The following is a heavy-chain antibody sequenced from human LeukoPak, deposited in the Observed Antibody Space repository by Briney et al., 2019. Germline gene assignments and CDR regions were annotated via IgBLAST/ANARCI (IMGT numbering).Heavy chain of an antibody. D-gene: IGHD1-26*01. V-gene: IGHV3-48*01. CDR3: ASSTIVGATTLAFDI. J-gene: IGHJ3*02. Sequence: GGSLRLSCAASGFTFSSYSMNWVRQAPGKGLEWISYISETSSFMYYADSVKGRFTISRDNAKNSLYLQMNSLRAEDTAVYYCASSTIVGATTLAFDIWGQGTMVTVSS. CDR2: ISETSSFM. CDR1: GFTFSSYS.